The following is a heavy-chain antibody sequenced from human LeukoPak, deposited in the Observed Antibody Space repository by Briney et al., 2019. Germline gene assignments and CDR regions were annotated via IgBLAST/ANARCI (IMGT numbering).Heavy chain of an antibody. D-gene: IGHD3/OR15-3a*01. CDR1: GYTFTTHY. Sequence: ASVKVSCKASGYTFTTHYIHWVRLAPGQGLEWMGIINPRGGSTNYAQKFKGRVTMTRDTSTSTVYLELSSLRSEETAVYYCARDFFNMISEYWGQGTLVTVSS. CDR3: ARDFFNMISEY. CDR2: INPRGGST. V-gene: IGHV1-46*01. J-gene: IGHJ4*02.